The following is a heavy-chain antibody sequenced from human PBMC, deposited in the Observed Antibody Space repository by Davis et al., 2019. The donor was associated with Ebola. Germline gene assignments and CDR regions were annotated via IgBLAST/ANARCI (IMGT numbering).Heavy chain of an antibody. CDR2: ISKSGETI. J-gene: IGHJ5*02. CDR3: ARTVDCDL. V-gene: IGHV3-11*01. CDR1: GFTFRDYY. D-gene: IGHD4-11*01. Sequence: GESLKISCTGSGFTFRDYYMSWIRQAPGKGLEWVSYISKSGETIFYADSVKGRFTISRDNAKNSVYLQMTSLRAEDTAVYYCARTVDCDLWGQGSLVTVSS.